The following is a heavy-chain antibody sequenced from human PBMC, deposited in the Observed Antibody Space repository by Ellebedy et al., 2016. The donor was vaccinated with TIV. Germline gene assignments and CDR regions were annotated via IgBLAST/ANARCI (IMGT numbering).Heavy chain of an antibody. V-gene: IGHV3-64D*06. Sequence: GESLKISCSASGFTFSSYAMHWVRQAPGKGLEYVSAISSNGGSTYYADSVKGRFTISRDNSKNTLYLQMSSLRAEDTAVYYCVKGRGYGYYYGMDVWGQGTTVTVSS. CDR3: VKGRGYGYYYGMDV. J-gene: IGHJ6*02. CDR2: ISSNGGST. CDR1: GFTFSSYA. D-gene: IGHD3-10*01.